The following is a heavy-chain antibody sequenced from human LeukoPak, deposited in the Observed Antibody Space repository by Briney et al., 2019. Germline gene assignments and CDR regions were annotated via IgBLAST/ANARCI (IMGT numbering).Heavy chain of an antibody. D-gene: IGHD3-3*01. CDR3: ARLTPITIFGVVTPGGFQH. CDR1: GGSISSSSYY. CDR2: IYYSGST. J-gene: IGHJ1*01. Sequence: PSETLSLTCTVSGGSISSSSYYWGWIRQPPGKGLEWIGSIYYSGSTYYNPSLKSRVTISVDTSKNQFSLKLSSVTAADTAVYYCARLTPITIFGVVTPGGFQHWGQGTLVTVSS. V-gene: IGHV4-39*01.